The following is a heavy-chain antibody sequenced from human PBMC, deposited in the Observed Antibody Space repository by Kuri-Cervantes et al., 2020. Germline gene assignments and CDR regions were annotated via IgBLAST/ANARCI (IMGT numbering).Heavy chain of an antibody. Sequence: GESLKISCAASGFIFSDHYMDWVRQAPGKGLERVGRIKSKTDGGTTDYAAPVKGRFTISRDDSKNTLYLQMNSLKTEDTAVYYCTTGEEEVGAFDIWGQGTMVTVSS. CDR3: TTGEEEVGAFDI. CDR1: GFIFSDHY. D-gene: IGHD1-26*01. J-gene: IGHJ3*02. V-gene: IGHV3-15*01. CDR2: IKSKTDGGTT.